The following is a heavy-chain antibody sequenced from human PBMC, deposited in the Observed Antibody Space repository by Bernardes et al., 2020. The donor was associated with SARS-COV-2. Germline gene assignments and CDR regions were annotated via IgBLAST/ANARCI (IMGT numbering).Heavy chain of an antibody. V-gene: IGHV4-59*08. CDR2: IYYSGST. CDR3: AGHSPNPYYGSGSYLDY. CDR1: GGSISSYY. D-gene: IGHD3-10*01. J-gene: IGHJ4*02. Sequence: SETLSLTCTVSGGSISSYYWSWIRQPPGKGLEWIGYIYYSGSTNYNPSLKSRVTISVDTSKNQFSLKLSPVTAADTAGDYCAGHSPNPYYGSGSYLDYWGQGTLVTVSS.